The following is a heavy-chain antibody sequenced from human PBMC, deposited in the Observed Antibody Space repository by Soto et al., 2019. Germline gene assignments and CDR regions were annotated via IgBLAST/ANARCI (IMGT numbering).Heavy chain of an antibody. CDR2: INEDGSEK. CDR1: GFSFSTSW. D-gene: IGHD7-27*01. J-gene: IGHJ4*02. Sequence: GGSLRLSCAVSGFSFSTSWMTWVRQAPGTGLEWVANINEDGSEKSYLDSVKGRVTISRDNARNSVFLQVDSLRAEDTAVYYCARDIGPNTFDYWDQGTLVTVSS. V-gene: IGHV3-7*03. CDR3: ARDIGPNTFDY.